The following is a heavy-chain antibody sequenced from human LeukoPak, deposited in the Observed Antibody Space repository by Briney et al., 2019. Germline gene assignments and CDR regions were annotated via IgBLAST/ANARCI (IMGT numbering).Heavy chain of an antibody. CDR3: ARDGGIVVVVAAPLNWFDP. CDR2: IYRSGST. D-gene: IGHD2-15*01. J-gene: IGHJ5*02. Sequence: SETLSLTCTVSGYSISSGYYWGWIRQPPGKGLEWIGSIYRSGSTYYKPSLKSRVTISVDTSKNQFSLKLSSVTAADTAVYYCARDGGIVVVVAAPLNWFDPWGQGTLVTVSS. CDR1: GYSISSGYY. V-gene: IGHV4-38-2*02.